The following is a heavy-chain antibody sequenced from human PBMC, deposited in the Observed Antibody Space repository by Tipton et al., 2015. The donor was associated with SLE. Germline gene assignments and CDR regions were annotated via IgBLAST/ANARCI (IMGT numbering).Heavy chain of an antibody. CDR2: ISYSGST. CDR1: GGSVSSSGYS. V-gene: IGHV4-61*08. J-gene: IGHJ4*02. CDR3: ARGGIVVVTAIPFDY. D-gene: IGHD2-21*02. Sequence: TLSLTCTVSGGSVSSSGYSWSWIRQPPGKGLQWIGYISYSGSTNYNPSLKSRVTISVDTSKNQFSLKLSSVTAADTAVYYCARGGIVVVTAIPFDYWGQGTLVTVSS.